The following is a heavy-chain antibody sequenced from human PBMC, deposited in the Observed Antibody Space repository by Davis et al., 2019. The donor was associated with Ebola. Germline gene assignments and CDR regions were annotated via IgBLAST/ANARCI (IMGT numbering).Heavy chain of an antibody. Sequence: MPSETLSLTCAVYGGSFSGYYWSWIRQPPGKGLEWIGEINHSGSTNYNPSLKSRVTISVDTSKNQFSLKLSSVTAADTAVYYCAREEAWGQGTLATVSS. CDR3: AREEA. V-gene: IGHV4-34*01. CDR2: INHSGST. CDR1: GGSFSGYY. J-gene: IGHJ5*02.